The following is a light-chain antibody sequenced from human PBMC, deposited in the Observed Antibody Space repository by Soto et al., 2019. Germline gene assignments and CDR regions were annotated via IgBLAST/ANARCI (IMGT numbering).Light chain of an antibody. CDR3: QQTYTTPYT. Sequence: DIQMTQSPSSLSASVGDRVTITCRASQTIITYLNWYQVKPGKAPKLLIYAASSLQSGVPSRFSGSGSGTDFTLTISSLQPEDFATYYCQQTYTTPYTFGQGNKLEIK. J-gene: IGKJ2*01. CDR2: AAS. V-gene: IGKV1-39*01. CDR1: QTIITY.